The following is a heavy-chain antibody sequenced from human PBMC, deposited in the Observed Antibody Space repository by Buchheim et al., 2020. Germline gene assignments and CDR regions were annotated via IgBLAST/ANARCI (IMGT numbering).Heavy chain of an antibody. CDR2: INPNSGGT. D-gene: IGHD6-19*01. CDR1: GYTFTGYY. Sequence: QVQLVQSGAEVKKPGAPVKVSCKASGYTFTGYYMHWVRQAPGQGLEWMGWINPNSGGTNYAQKFQGWVTMTRDTSISTAYMELSRLRSDDTAVYYCAREAIAVAGTGGSYYGMDVWGQGTT. J-gene: IGHJ6*02. V-gene: IGHV1-2*04. CDR3: AREAIAVAGTGGSYYGMDV.